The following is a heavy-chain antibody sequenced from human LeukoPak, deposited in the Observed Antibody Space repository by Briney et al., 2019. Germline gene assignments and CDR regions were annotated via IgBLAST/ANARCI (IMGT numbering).Heavy chain of an antibody. D-gene: IGHD6-6*01. CDR1: GYTFTGYY. V-gene: IGHV1-2*02. CDR2: INPNSGGT. Sequence: ASVKVSCKASGYTFTGYYMHWVRQAPGQGLEWMGWINPNSGGTNYAQKFQGRVTMTRDTSISTAYMELSRLRSDDTAVYYCARSKLGVAARPPFDYWGQGTLVIVSS. CDR3: ARSKLGVAARPPFDY. J-gene: IGHJ4*02.